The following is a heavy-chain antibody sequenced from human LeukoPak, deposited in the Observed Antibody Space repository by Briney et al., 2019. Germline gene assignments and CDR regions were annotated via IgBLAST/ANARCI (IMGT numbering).Heavy chain of an antibody. CDR1: GFTINNYV. J-gene: IGHJ4*02. Sequence: GGSLRLSCAASGFTINNYVMTWVRQAPGKGLEWVSGISGSGANTYQAVSVKGRFTISRDNSKNTLHLQMNSLRTEDTAVYYCVRDLDWRAYAYWGQGTLVTVSS. D-gene: IGHD3-9*01. CDR2: ISGSGANT. CDR3: VRDLDWRAYAY. V-gene: IGHV3-23*01.